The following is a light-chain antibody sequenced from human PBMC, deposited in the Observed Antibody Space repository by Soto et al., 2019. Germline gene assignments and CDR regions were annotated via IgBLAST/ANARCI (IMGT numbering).Light chain of an antibody. V-gene: IGKV3-15*01. CDR1: QSVNSN. J-gene: IGKJ1*01. CDR3: QQSNNWPKT. CDR2: DAS. Sequence: EIVMTQSPATLSVSPGETATLSCRPSQSVNSNLAWYQQKPGQAPRLLISDASTRAAGLPARFSGSGSGTEFTLTISSLQSEDFAVYFCQQSNNWPKTFGQGTRWISN.